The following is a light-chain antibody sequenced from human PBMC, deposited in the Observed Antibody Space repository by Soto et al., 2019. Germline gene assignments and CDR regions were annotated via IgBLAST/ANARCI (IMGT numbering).Light chain of an antibody. Sequence: EIVMTQSPATLSVSPGEGVTLSCRASQTVPSWIAWYQQKPGQAPSLLIYGASTRATGVPARFSGTGSGTEFTLTISSLKAEDYAVYYCQQYKSWPPITFGQGTRLEIK. V-gene: IGKV3-15*01. CDR2: GAS. CDR1: QTVPSW. J-gene: IGKJ5*01. CDR3: QQYKSWPPIT.